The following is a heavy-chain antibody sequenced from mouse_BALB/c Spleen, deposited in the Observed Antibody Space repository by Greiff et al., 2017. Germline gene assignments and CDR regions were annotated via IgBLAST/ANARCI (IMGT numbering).Heavy chain of an antibody. CDR1: GDSITSGY. V-gene: IGHV3-8*02. CDR2: ISYSGST. Sequence: EVQRVESGPSLVKPSQTLSLTCSVTGDSITSGYWNWIRKFPGNKLEYMGYISYSGSTYYNPSLKSRISITRDTSKNQYYLQLNSVTTEDTATYYCARYEHYYGSSRYFDVWGAGTTVTVSS. J-gene: IGHJ1*01. D-gene: IGHD1-1*01. CDR3: ARYEHYYGSSRYFDV.